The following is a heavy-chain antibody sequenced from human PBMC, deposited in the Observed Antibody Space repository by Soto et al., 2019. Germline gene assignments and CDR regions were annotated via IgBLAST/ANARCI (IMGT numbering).Heavy chain of an antibody. CDR2: IRSKSMNYAT. V-gene: IGHV3-73*01. J-gene: IGHJ4*02. CDR3: SRHDS. Sequence: GSLRLSCASSDFTFSNSPVHWVRQASGKGLEWVGRIRSKSMNYATAYAASVKGRFSSSRDDSENTAYMQMSSLRTEDTAVYYCSRHDSWGQGTLVTVFS. CDR1: DFTFSNSP.